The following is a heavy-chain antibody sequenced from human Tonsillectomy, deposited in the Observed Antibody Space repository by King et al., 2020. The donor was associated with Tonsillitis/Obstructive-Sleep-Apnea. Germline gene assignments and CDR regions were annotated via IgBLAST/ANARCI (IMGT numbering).Heavy chain of an antibody. CDR2: RSSDGSAT. Sequence: VQLVESGGGAVQPGRSLKLSCVGSGFTFSNYAMHWVRQAPGKGLQWVAVRSSDGSATYYADSVKGRFTISRDNSKNTLFLHMNRLRTEDTAVYFCARGGLRGASYYYYGMDVWGQGTTVTVSS. V-gene: IGHV3-30*04. D-gene: IGHD3-16*01. CDR1: GFTFSNYA. CDR3: ARGGLRGASYYYYGMDV. J-gene: IGHJ6*02.